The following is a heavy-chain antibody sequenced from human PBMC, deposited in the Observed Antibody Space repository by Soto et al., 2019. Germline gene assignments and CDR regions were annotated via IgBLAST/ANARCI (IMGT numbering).Heavy chain of an antibody. CDR2: INPNSGGT. J-gene: IGHJ6*03. V-gene: IGHV1-2*04. CDR3: ARGCSSTSCYLGYYYMDV. Sequence: ASVKVSCKASGYTFTGYYMHWVRQAPGQGLEWMGWINPNSGGTNYAQKFQGWVTMTRDTSISTAYMELSRLRSDDTAVYYFARGCSSTSCYLGYYYMDVWGKGTTFTVSS. CDR1: GYTFTGYY. D-gene: IGHD2-2*01.